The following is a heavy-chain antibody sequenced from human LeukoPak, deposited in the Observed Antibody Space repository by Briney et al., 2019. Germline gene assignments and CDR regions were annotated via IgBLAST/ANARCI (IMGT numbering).Heavy chain of an antibody. CDR3: ARIYGDSGAYYFDY. V-gene: IGHV4-4*07. J-gene: IGHJ4*02. CDR1: GGSISGYY. CDR2: IYTSGHT. D-gene: IGHD4-17*01. Sequence: SSETLSLTCTVSGGSISGYYWSWIRQPAGKGLEWIGRIYTSGHTNYNPSLKSRVTMSVDTSKNQFSLNLSSVTAADTAVYYCARIYGDSGAYYFDYWGQGTLVTVSS.